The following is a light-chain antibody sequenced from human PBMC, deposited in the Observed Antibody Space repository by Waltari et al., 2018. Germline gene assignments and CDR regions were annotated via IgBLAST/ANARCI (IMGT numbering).Light chain of an antibody. CDR2: YDS. J-gene: IGKJ2*01. Sequence: EIVLLQSPDFQSVKKEKVTITCRASQNVGSSLHWYQQKPDQSPKLLIKYDSQSISGVPSRFSGSGSGTDFTLTINGLEAEDAATYYCHQSSSLPYTFGQGTKLEIK. CDR3: HQSSSLPYT. V-gene: IGKV6-21*02. CDR1: QNVGSS.